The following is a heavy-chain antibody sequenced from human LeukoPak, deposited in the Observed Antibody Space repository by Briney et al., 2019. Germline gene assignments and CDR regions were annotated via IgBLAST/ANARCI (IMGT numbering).Heavy chain of an antibody. Sequence: QTGGSLRLXCAASGFTFSSYAMSWVRQAPGKGLEWVSAISGSGGSTYYADSVKGRFTISRDNSKNTLYLQMNSLRAEDTAVYYCAKDSTYYYDSSGYYHNWFDPWGQGTLVTVSS. CDR1: GFTFSSYA. D-gene: IGHD3-22*01. CDR2: ISGSGGST. V-gene: IGHV3-23*01. J-gene: IGHJ5*02. CDR3: AKDSTYYYDSSGYYHNWFDP.